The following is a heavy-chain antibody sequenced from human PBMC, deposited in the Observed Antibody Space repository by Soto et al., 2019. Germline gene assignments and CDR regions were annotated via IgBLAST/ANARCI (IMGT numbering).Heavy chain of an antibody. CDR1: GFTFATYT. Sequence: EVQLLESGGGLVQPGGSLRLSCAASGFTFATYTMSWVRQTPGKGLEWVSAITGSDGRTYYADSVKGRFNISRDNSKNTLYLQMNSLGAEDTAVYYCAKNSAATIRVGFDYWGQGTLVTVSS. CDR2: ITGSDGRT. J-gene: IGHJ4*02. V-gene: IGHV3-23*01. CDR3: AKNSAATIRVGFDY. D-gene: IGHD5-12*01.